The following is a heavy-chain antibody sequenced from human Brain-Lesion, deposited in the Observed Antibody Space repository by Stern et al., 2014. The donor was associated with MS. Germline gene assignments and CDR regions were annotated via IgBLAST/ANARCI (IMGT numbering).Heavy chain of an antibody. Sequence: QVQLQESGPGLVKPSQTLSLSCTVSGGSISSGGYYWSWIRQPAGKGLEWIGRIFNSGSTSYNPSLKSRVTISIEPTKNPFPPRLTPMTAADTAVYYCARGRVVPGFQYYATDVWGQGTTVIVSS. CDR3: ARGRVVPGFQYYATDV. D-gene: IGHD2-2*01. CDR2: IFNSGST. V-gene: IGHV4-61*02. J-gene: IGHJ6*02. CDR1: GGSISSGGYY.